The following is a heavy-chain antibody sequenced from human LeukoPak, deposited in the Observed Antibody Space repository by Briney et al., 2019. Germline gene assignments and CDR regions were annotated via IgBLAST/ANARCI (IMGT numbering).Heavy chain of an antibody. J-gene: IGHJ4*02. CDR3: ARVSAVVTQAFDY. V-gene: IGHV4-31*03. CDR1: GVSISSGGYY. Sequence: SQTLSLTCTVSGVSISSGGYYWSWIRQHPGKGLEWIGYIYYSGSTYYNPSLKSRVTISVDTSKNQFSLKLSSVTAADTAVYYCARVSAVVTQAFDYWGQGTPVTVSS. CDR2: IYYSGST. D-gene: IGHD4-23*01.